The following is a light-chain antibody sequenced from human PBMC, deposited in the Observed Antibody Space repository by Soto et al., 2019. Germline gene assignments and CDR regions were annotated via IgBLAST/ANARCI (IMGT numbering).Light chain of an antibody. V-gene: IGKV1-5*03. CDR1: QSISSW. Sequence: DIQMTQSPSSLSASVGDRVTITCRASQSISSWLAWYQQKPGKAPKLLIYQASSLQSGVQSRFSGSGSGTEFTLTISSLQPDDFATYYCQEYDRYWTFGQGTKVEIK. CDR2: QAS. CDR3: QEYDRYWT. J-gene: IGKJ1*01.